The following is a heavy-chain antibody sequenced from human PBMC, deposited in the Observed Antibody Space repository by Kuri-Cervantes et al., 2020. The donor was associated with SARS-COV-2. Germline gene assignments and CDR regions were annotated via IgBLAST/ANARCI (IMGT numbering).Heavy chain of an antibody. D-gene: IGHD5-12*01. CDR2: TRNKANSYTT. CDR1: GFTFSSYA. CDR3: TYSGYDYYYYYYMDV. V-gene: IGHV3-72*01. Sequence: GESLKISCAASGFTFSSYAMSWVRQAPGKGLEWVGRTRNKANSYTTEYAASVKGRFTISRDDSKNSLYLQMNSLKTEDTAVYYCTYSGYDYYYYYYMDVWGKGTTVTVSS. J-gene: IGHJ6*03.